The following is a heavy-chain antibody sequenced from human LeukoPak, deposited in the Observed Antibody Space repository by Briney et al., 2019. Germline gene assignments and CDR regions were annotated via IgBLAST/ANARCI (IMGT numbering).Heavy chain of an antibody. D-gene: IGHD1-26*01. J-gene: IGHJ4*02. V-gene: IGHV3-66*02. CDR3: ARSWDARLSFDY. Sequence: GGSLRLSCAASGFIVNNNYMNWVRQAPGKGLEWVSVIYSGGSTYYADSVKGRFTISRDNSKNTLYLQMNSLRAEDTAVYYCARSWDARLSFDYWGQGTLVTVSS. CDR2: IYSGGST. CDR1: GFIVNNNY.